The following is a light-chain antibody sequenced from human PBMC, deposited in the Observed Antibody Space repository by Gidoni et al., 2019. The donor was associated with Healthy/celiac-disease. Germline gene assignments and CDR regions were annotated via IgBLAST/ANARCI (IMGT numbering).Light chain of an antibody. Sequence: QSVLTPPPSVPGAPGQRVPISCTGSSSNIGAGYDVHWYQQLPGTAPKLLIYGNSNRPSGVPDRFSGSKSGTSASLAITGLQAEDEADYYCQPYDSSLSGPVVFGGGTKLTVL. J-gene: IGLJ2*01. CDR2: GNS. CDR1: SSNIGAGYD. CDR3: QPYDSSLSGPVV. V-gene: IGLV1-40*01.